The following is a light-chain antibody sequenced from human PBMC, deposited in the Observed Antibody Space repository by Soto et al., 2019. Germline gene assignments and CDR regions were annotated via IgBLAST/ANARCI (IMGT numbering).Light chain of an antibody. CDR1: QSVSEN. J-gene: IGKJ4*01. CDR3: QQYNNWPPLT. CDR2: GAS. V-gene: IGKV3-15*01. Sequence: EIVLTQSPATLSVSPGERATLSCRASQSVSENLAWYQEKPGQAPRLLIYGASTRATDIPARFSGSGSGTEFTLIISSLQSEDSAVYYCQQYNNWPPLTFGGGTKVEIK.